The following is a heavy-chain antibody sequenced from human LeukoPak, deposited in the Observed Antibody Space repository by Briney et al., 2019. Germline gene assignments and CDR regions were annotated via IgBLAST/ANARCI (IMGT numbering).Heavy chain of an antibody. CDR1: GFTFSSYA. J-gene: IGHJ4*02. CDR2: ISGSGGST. Sequence: PGGSLRLSCAASGFTFSSYAMSWVRQAPGKGLEWVSAISGSGGSTYYADSVKGRFTISRDNSKNTLYLQMNSLRAEDMAVYYCAKDPVRNYYGSGSYRGNDYWGQGTLVTVSS. CDR3: AKDPVRNYYGSGSYRGNDY. V-gene: IGHV3-23*01. D-gene: IGHD3-10*01.